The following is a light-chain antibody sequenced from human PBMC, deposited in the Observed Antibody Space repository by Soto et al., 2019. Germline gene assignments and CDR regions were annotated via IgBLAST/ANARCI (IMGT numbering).Light chain of an antibody. Sequence: QSALTQPASVSGSPGQSITISCTGTSIDIGDYTYFSGYQLHPGKAPKLMLYDVSNRPSGVSSRFSASKSGNTASLTISGLQAEDEADYYCSSYTSTNTLYLFGTGTKLTVL. V-gene: IGLV2-14*01. J-gene: IGLJ1*01. CDR1: SIDIGDYTY. CDR3: SSYTSTNTLYL. CDR2: DVS.